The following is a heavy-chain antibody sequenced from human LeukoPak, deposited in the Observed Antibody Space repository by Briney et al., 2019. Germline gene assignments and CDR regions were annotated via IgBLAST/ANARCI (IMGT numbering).Heavy chain of an antibody. CDR1: GGSISTANYY. CDR2: IFHSGTT. J-gene: IGHJ3*01. D-gene: IGHD6-19*01. CDR3: ARDQWLLRGGDHDGLDV. V-gene: IGHV4-39*07. Sequence: PSETLSLTCTASGGSISTANYYWGWVRQPPGQGLEWIVDIFHSGTTNYNPSLKSRVTMSLDKSKNRFSLRLTSVPAADTAVYYCARDQWLLRGGDHDGLDVWGQGTMVTVSS.